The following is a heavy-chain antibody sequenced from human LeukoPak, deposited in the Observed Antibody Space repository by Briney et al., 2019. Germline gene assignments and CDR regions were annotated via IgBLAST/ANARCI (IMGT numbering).Heavy chain of an antibody. CDR2: ISGSGGST. Sequence: GGSLRLSCAASGFIFSSYAMSWVRQAPGKGLEWVSAISGSGGSTYYADSVKGRFTISRDNSKNTLYLQMNSLRAEDTAVYYCAKGSITMVRGVTLPLGYWGQGTLVTVSS. CDR1: GFIFSSYA. CDR3: AKGSITMVRGVTLPLGY. D-gene: IGHD3-10*01. V-gene: IGHV3-23*01. J-gene: IGHJ4*02.